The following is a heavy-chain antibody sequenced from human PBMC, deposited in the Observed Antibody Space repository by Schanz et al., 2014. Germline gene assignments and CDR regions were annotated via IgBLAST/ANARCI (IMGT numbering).Heavy chain of an antibody. CDR3: VADDVWLNLGDFDY. CDR2: IRSDNNYI. CDR1: GFPFSTYS. V-gene: IGHV3-21*04. J-gene: IGHJ4*02. Sequence: EVQLVESGGGLVKPGGSLRLSCVASGFPFSTYSIHWVRQAPGKGLEWVSYIRSDNNYIYYADSVKGRFTTSRDNAKKALYLQMNSLRAEDTAIYYCVADDVWLNLGDFDYWGQGTLVTVSS. D-gene: IGHD3-16*01.